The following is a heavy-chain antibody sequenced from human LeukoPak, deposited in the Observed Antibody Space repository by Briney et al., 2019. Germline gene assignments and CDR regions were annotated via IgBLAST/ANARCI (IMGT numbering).Heavy chain of an antibody. CDR3: ARGDYVWGSYRTYYMDV. D-gene: IGHD3-16*02. V-gene: IGHV4-4*07. CDR2: IYTSGSP. CDR1: GGSISSYY. Sequence: SETLSLTCTVSGGSISSYYWSWIRQPAGKGQEWIGRIYTSGSPNYNPSLKSRVTMSVDTSKNQFSLRLSSVTAADTAVYYCARGDYVWGSYRTYYMDVWGKGTTVTVSS. J-gene: IGHJ6*03.